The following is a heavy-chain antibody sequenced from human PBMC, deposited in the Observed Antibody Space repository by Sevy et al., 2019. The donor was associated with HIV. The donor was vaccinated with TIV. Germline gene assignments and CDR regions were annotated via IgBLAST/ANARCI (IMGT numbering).Heavy chain of an antibody. Sequence: SETLSLTCAAYGGSFSGYYWSWIRQPPGKGLEWIGEINHSGSTNYNPSLKSRVTISVDTSKNQFSLKLSSVTAADTAGYYCASRSGRKSFDYWGQGTLVTVSS. D-gene: IGHD3-10*01. J-gene: IGHJ4*02. CDR1: GGSFSGYY. CDR3: ASRSGRKSFDY. CDR2: INHSGST. V-gene: IGHV4-34*01.